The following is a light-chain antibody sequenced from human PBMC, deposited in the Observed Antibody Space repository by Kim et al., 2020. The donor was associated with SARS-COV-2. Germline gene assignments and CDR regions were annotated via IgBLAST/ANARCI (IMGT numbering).Light chain of an antibody. V-gene: IGKV1-33*01. J-gene: IGKJ2*01. Sequence: ASVGDKVTITCQASQDISNYLNWYQQKPGKAPKLLIYDASNLETGVPSRVSGSGSGTHFTFTISSLQPEDIATYYCQQYDNLPYTFGQGTKLEI. CDR3: QQYDNLPYT. CDR1: QDISNY. CDR2: DAS.